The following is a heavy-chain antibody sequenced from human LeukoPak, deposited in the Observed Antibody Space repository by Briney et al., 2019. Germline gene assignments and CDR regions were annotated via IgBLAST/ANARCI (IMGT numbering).Heavy chain of an antibody. CDR2: ISGNGVKT. Sequence: GGSLRLSCAASGFTFSRYYMSWVRQTPGKGLEWVSGISGNGVKTFYADSVKGRFTISRDNSKKTVDLQMNSLRVEDTAIFYCAKIVVRAAYYFYGTDVWGQGTTVTVSS. V-gene: IGHV3-23*01. D-gene: IGHD2-2*01. CDR1: GFTFSRYY. J-gene: IGHJ6*02. CDR3: AKIVVRAAYYFYGTDV.